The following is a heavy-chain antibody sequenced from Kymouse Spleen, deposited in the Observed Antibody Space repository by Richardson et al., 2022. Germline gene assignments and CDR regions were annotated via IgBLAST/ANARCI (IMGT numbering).Heavy chain of an antibody. CDR1: GFTFSSYG. CDR3: ARDNTVTTGDYYYYYGMDV. J-gene: IGHJ6*02. Sequence: QVQLVESGGGVVQPGRSLRLSCAASGFTFSSYGMHWVRQAPGKGLEWVAVIWYDGSNKYYADSVKGRFTISRDNSKNTLYLQMNSLRAEDTAVYYCARDNTVTTGDYYYYYGMDVWGQGTTVTVSS. D-gene: IGHD4-11,IGHD4-11*01. CDR2: IWYDGSNK. V-gene: IGHV3-33*01.